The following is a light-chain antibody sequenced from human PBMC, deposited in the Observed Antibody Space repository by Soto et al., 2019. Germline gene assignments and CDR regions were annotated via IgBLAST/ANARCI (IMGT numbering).Light chain of an antibody. J-gene: IGKJ1*01. CDR2: AAS. Sequence: DIQMTQSPSSLSASVGDRVTITCRASQGISTYLNWYQQKPGKAPKLLIYAASSLQSGVPSRFSGSGSETDFTLTISSLHPEDFATYSCQQTYNTTWTFGQGIKVDIK. CDR3: QQTYNTTWT. V-gene: IGKV1-39*01. CDR1: QGISTY.